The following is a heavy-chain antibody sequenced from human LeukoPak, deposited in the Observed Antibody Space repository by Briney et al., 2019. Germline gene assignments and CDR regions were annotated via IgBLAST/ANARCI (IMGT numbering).Heavy chain of an antibody. CDR3: ARVTGYNWNDGGDY. Sequence: ASVKVSCKASGYTFTSYGISWVRQAPGQGLEWMGWISAYNGNTNYAQRLQGRVTMTTDTSTSTAYMELRSLRSDDTAVYYCARVTGYNWNDGGDYWGQGTLVTVSS. V-gene: IGHV1-18*01. CDR2: ISAYNGNT. D-gene: IGHD1-20*01. J-gene: IGHJ4*02. CDR1: GYTFTSYG.